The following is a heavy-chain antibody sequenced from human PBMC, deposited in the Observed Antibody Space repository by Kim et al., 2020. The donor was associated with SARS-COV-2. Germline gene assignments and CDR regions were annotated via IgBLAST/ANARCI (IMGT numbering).Heavy chain of an antibody. J-gene: IGHJ4*02. CDR1: GFTFSSYA. CDR2: ISGGGNSP. D-gene: IGHD6-13*01. Sequence: GGSLRLSCAASGFTFSSYAMSWVRQAPGKGLEWVSAISGGGNSPYYADSVKGRFTISRDNSKNTLYLQMNSLRAEDTAVYYCANVYNSLGYWGQGTLVTVCS. V-gene: IGHV3-23*01. CDR3: ANVYNSLGY.